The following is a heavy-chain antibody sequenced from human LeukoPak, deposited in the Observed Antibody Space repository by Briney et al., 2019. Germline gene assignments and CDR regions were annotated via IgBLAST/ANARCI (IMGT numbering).Heavy chain of an antibody. J-gene: IGHJ5*02. Sequence: LRLSCAASGLTFSEYYMSWVRQSPGKGREWLGEIEHGGNNNYYPSLKSRVTISAAPSTKQVSLKLTSVTAADTAIYYCARGRAPTTSCLGSWGQGTLVTVSS. CDR1: GLTFSEYY. CDR3: ARGRAPTTSCLGS. V-gene: IGHV4-34*01. CDR2: IEHGGNN. D-gene: IGHD2-2*01.